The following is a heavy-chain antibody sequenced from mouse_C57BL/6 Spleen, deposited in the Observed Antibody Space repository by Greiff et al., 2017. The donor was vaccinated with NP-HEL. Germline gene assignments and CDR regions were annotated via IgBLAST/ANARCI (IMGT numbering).Heavy chain of an antibody. J-gene: IGHJ3*01. CDR1: GYTFTDYY. V-gene: IGHV1-26*01. Sequence: EVQLQQSGPELVKPGASVKISCKASGYTFTDYYMNWVKQSHGKSLEWIGDINPNNGGTSYNQKFKGKATLTVDKSSSTAYMELRSLTSEDSAVYYGAKGGYYDGYYMFAYWGQGTLVTVSA. CDR2: INPNNGGT. CDR3: AKGGYYDGYYMFAY. D-gene: IGHD2-3*01.